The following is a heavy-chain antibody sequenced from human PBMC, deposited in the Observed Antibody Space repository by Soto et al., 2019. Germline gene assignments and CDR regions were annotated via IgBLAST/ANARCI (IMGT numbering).Heavy chain of an antibody. CDR1: GGTFSSYA. D-gene: IGHD6-13*01. CDR2: IIPIFGTA. J-gene: IGHJ4*02. V-gene: IGHV1-69*13. Sequence: ASVKFSCKASGGTFSSYAISWVRQAPGQGLEWMGGIIPIFGTANYARKFQGRVTITADESTSTAYMELSSLRSEDTAVYYCARDRGTRTVQQDLEYWGEGTLVTVSP. CDR3: ARDRGTRTVQQDLEY.